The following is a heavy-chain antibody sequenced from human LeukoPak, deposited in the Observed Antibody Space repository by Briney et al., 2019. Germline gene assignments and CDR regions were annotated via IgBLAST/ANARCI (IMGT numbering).Heavy chain of an antibody. CDR3: ATDLYGGNPLRDY. J-gene: IGHJ4*02. Sequence: GASVKVSCKASGYTFTGYYMHWVRQAPGKGLEWMGGFDPEDGETIYAQKFQGRVTMTEDTSTDTAYMELSSLRSEDTAVYYCATDLYGGNPLRDYWGQGTLVTVSS. CDR1: GYTFTGYY. D-gene: IGHD4-23*01. CDR2: FDPEDGET. V-gene: IGHV1-24*01.